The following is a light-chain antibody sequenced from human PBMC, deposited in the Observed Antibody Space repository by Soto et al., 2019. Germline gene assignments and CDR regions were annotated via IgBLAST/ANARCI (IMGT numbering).Light chain of an antibody. V-gene: IGLV2-14*01. CDR3: SSYTSVSTWV. J-gene: IGLJ3*02. Sequence: QSVLTQPASVSGSPGQSITISCTGTSNDVGGFNYVSWYQQHPGKAPQIIIYEVRNRPSGASSRFSGTKSGNTASLTISGLQAEDEADYYCSSYTSVSTWVFGGGTKVTVL. CDR1: SNDVGGFNY. CDR2: EVR.